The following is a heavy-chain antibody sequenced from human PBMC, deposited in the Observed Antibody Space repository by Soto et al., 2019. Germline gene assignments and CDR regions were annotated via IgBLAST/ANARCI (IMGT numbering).Heavy chain of an antibody. CDR2: ISGSGGSP. D-gene: IGHD2-8*01. CDR1: GFTFRSYA. Sequence: GGSLRLSCAAAGFTFRSYAMSWVRQAPGKGLEWVSSISGSGGSPSYADSVQGRFFISRDNPKQTLYLQMNSLRAEDTAVYYCAKARCSTTNCYVPDYWGQGILVTVSS. J-gene: IGHJ4*02. CDR3: AKARCSTTNCYVPDY. V-gene: IGHV3-23*01.